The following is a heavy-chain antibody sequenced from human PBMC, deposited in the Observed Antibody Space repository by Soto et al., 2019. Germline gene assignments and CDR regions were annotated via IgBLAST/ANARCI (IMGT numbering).Heavy chain of an antibody. V-gene: IGHV1-46*01. CDR2: INPTGSMT. Sequence: QVQLVQSGAEVKKPGASVKVSCKASGYSFITSYHMHWVRQAPGQGLDWMGIINPTGSMTRYSQKFRGRLTMTRDTSTATDYMELSNLTSEDTAVYCCARDTGYDHDAFDIWGQGTSVTVSS. D-gene: IGHD5-12*01. CDR1: GYSFITSYH. J-gene: IGHJ3*02. CDR3: ARDTGYDHDAFDI.